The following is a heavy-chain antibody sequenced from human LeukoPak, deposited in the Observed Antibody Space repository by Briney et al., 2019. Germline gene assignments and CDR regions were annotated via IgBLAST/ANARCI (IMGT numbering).Heavy chain of an antibody. J-gene: IGHJ4*02. D-gene: IGHD2-2*01. CDR1: GFTFSDYT. CDR2: IGTAGNYI. Sequence: GGSLRVSCAAPGFTFSDYTMNWVRQAPGEGLEWLSSIGTAGNYIFYADSVQGRFTISRDNANDSLYLEMKSLRVEDTATYYCATNLFCASASCLWGQGTLVTVSS. V-gene: IGHV3-21*01. CDR3: ATNLFCASASCL.